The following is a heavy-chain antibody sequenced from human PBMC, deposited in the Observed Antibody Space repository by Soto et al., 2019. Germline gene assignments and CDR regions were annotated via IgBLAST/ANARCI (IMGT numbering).Heavy chain of an antibody. CDR2: IIPIFGTA. Sequence: SVKVSCKASGGTFSSYAISWVRQAPGQGLEWMGGIIPIFGTANYAQKFQGRVTTTADKSTSTAYMELSSLRSEDTAVYYCAIDILTGYYKRPHAFDIWGQGTMVTVSS. CDR3: AIDILTGYYKRPHAFDI. V-gene: IGHV1-69*06. D-gene: IGHD3-9*01. CDR1: GGTFSSYA. J-gene: IGHJ3*02.